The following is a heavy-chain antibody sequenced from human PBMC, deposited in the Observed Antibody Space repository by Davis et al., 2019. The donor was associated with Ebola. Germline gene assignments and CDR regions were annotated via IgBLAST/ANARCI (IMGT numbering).Heavy chain of an antibody. CDR2: INPKNGNT. J-gene: IGHJ5*02. Sequence: AASVKVSCKTSGYTFSSYDISWVRQAPGQGLEWMGWINPKNGNTDSAQKFQGRVTMTRDTSTSTVYMELSSLRSEDTAVYYCARGTYSSSPGWVKRNWFDPWGQGTLVTVSS. V-gene: IGHV1-8*01. D-gene: IGHD6-13*01. CDR3: ARGTYSSSPGWVKRNWFDP. CDR1: GYTFSSYD.